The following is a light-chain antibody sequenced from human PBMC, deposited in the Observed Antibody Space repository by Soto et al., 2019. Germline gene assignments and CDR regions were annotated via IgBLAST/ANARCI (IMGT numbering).Light chain of an antibody. Sequence: EIVLTQSPGTLSLSPGERATLSCRASQSVTNNYLAWYQQKPSQAPRLLIFGASSRAAGIPDRFSGSGSETDFTLTISRLEPEDFAVYYCQQYGGSPWTFGQGTKVDIK. CDR3: QQYGGSPWT. CDR1: QSVTNNY. V-gene: IGKV3-20*01. J-gene: IGKJ1*01. CDR2: GAS.